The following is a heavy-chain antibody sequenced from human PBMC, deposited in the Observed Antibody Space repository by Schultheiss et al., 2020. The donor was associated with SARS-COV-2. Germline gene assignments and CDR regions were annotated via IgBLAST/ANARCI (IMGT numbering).Heavy chain of an antibody. J-gene: IGHJ5*02. CDR3: ARDRRYYGWFDP. CDR2: IYSGDNT. Sequence: GGSLRLSCAASGFTFSSYGMHWVRQAQGKGLEWVSVIYSGDNTYYADSVKGRFTISRDNSKNTLYLQMNSLRAEDTAVYYCARDRRYYGWFDPWGQGSLVTVSS. CDR1: GFTFSSYG. D-gene: IGHD2/OR15-2a*01. V-gene: IGHV3-NL1*01.